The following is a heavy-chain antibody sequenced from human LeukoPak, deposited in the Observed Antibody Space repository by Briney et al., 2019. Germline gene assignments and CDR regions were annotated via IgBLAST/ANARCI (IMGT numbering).Heavy chain of an antibody. Sequence: ASVTVSCKASGYTFTGYYMHWVRQAPGQGLEWMGWINPNSGGTNYAQKFQGRVTMTRDTSISTAYMELSRLRSDDTAVYYCARASYSSSRSGDYWGQGTLVTVSS. CDR2: INPNSGGT. V-gene: IGHV1-2*02. J-gene: IGHJ4*02. CDR1: GYTFTGYY. CDR3: ARASYSSSRSGDY. D-gene: IGHD6-6*01.